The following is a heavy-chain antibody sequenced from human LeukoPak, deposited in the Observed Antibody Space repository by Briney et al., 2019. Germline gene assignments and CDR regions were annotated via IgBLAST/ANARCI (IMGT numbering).Heavy chain of an antibody. J-gene: IGHJ3*02. D-gene: IGHD6-19*01. V-gene: IGHV4-39*01. CDR2: IYFSGST. CDR3: ARLLAVADAFDI. Sequence: SESLSLTCPVSGGSISSSRYYWGWLRQPQGKGLEWIGSIYFSGSTYSHPSLKSRVAISVDTSKNQYSLKLSSVTAADTAVNYCARLLAVADAFDIWGQGTMVTVSS. CDR1: GGSISSSRYY.